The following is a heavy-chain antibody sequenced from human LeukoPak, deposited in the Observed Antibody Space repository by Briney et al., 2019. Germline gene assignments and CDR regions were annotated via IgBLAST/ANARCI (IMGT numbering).Heavy chain of an antibody. CDR1: GGSISNSDW. CDR3: ARAKTYYYDSSGYHRYYFDY. V-gene: IGHV4-4*02. CDR2: IYHSGST. Sequence: SETLSLTCAVSGGSISNSDWWTWVRQPPGKGLEWIGEIYHSGSTNYNPSLKSRVTISVDKSKNQFSLKVSSVTAADTAVYYCARAKTYYYDSSGYHRYYFDYWGQGTLVTVSS. J-gene: IGHJ4*02. D-gene: IGHD3-22*01.